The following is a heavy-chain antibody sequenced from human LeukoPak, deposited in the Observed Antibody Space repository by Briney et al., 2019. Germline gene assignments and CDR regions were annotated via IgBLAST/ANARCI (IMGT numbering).Heavy chain of an antibody. CDR2: IYYSGSS. CDR3: ARHGVAAGYYYYYMDV. CDR1: GGSISSYY. Sequence: PSGTLSLTCTVSGGSISSYYWSWIRQPPGKGLEWIGYIYYSGSSNYNPSLKSRVTISVDTSKNQFSLKLSSVTAADTAVYYCARHGVAAGYYYYYMDVWGKGTTVTVSS. J-gene: IGHJ6*03. V-gene: IGHV4-59*08. D-gene: IGHD6-13*01.